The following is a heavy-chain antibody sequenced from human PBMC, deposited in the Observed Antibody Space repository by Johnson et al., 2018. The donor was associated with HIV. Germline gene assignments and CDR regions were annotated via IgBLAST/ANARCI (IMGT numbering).Heavy chain of an antibody. D-gene: IGHD3-22*01. CDR1: GFTFDDYA. CDR2: ISWNSGSI. V-gene: IGHV3-9*03. CDR3: ARETYYDSSGLQIDTLDI. Sequence: EVQLVESGGGLVQPGRSLRLSCTASGFTFDDYAMHWVRQAPGKGLEWVSGISWNSGSIGYADSVKGRFTISRDNSKNTLYLKMGSLRTEDMAVYYCARETYYDSSGLQIDTLDIWGQGTLVTVSS. J-gene: IGHJ3*02.